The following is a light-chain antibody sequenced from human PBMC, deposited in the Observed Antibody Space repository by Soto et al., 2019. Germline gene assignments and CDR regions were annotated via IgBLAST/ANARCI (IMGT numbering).Light chain of an antibody. CDR2: LNSDGTH. CDR1: SGHSTYS. V-gene: IGLV4-69*01. Sequence: QSVLTQSPSASASLGASVKLTCTLSSGHSTYSIAWHQQQPETGPRFLMKLNSDGTHDKGDGIPDRVSGSSSGAERYVTVSSLQDEDEADYSCQVWDTVGVFGGGTQLTVL. CDR3: QVWDTVGV. J-gene: IGLJ3*02.